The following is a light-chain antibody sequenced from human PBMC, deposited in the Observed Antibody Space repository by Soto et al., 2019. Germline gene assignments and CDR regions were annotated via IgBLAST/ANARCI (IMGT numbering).Light chain of an antibody. CDR3: QQYDSYSWT. J-gene: IGKJ1*01. Sequence: DTQMTQSPSTLSGSLGDTVTITCRASRSISNWVVWYQHKPGKAPRLLISDASDLERGVPSRFSGSGSGTEFTLTITNLQPDDFATYYCQQYDSYSWTFGQGTKVEI. CDR2: DAS. V-gene: IGKV1-5*01. CDR1: RSISNW.